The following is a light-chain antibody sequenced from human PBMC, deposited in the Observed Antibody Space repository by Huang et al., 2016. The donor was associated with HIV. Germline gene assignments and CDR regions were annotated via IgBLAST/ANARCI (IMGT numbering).Light chain of an antibody. J-gene: IGKJ4*01. Sequence: EIVLTQSPFTLSLSPGDRATLSCRASQSVSKYLAWYQQKPGQAPRLLIYDASTRATGIPARFSGSGSGTDFTLTISSLEPEDFAVYYCQQRSNWPPTLTFGGGTKVEIK. CDR3: QQRSNWPPTLT. CDR2: DAS. CDR1: QSVSKY. V-gene: IGKV3-11*01.